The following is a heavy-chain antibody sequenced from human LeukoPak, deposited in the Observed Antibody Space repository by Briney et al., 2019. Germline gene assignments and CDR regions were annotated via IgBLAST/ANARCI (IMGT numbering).Heavy chain of an antibody. CDR1: GYTFTGYY. J-gene: IGHJ4*02. V-gene: IGHV1-2*02. CDR2: INPNSGGT. Sequence: ASVKVSCKASGYTFTGYYMHWVRQAPGQGLEWMGWINPNSGGTNYAQKFQGRVTMTRDTSISTAYMELSSLRSEDTAVYYCAREAGHCSSTSCYRGFDYWGQGTLVTVSS. D-gene: IGHD2-2*01. CDR3: AREAGHCSSTSCYRGFDY.